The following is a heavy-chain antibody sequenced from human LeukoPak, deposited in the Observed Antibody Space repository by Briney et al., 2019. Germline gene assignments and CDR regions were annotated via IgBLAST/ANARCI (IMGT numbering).Heavy chain of an antibody. J-gene: IGHJ5*02. CDR1: GYTFTDYW. Sequence: GESLKISCKGSGYTFTDYWIGWVRQMPGKGLEWMGIIYPGNSDTRYSPSFQGQVTISADRSISTAYLQWGSLKASDTAIYYCVKQFTTTWCGFDPWGQGTLVTVSS. V-gene: IGHV5-51*01. CDR2: IYPGNSDT. D-gene: IGHD2/OR15-2a*01. CDR3: VKQFTTTWCGFDP.